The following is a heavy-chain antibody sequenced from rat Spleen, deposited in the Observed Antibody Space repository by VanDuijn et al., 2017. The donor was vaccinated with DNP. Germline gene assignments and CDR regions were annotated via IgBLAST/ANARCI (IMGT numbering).Heavy chain of an antibody. Sequence: EVQLQESGPGLVKLSQSLSLTCSVTGYSITSNHKWTWIRKFPGNKMEWIGHISYSGSTSYNPSLKSRISITRDTSKNQFFLQLNSVTTEDTATYYCARQPTGMDYWGQGVMVIVSS. V-gene: IGHV3-1*01. J-gene: IGHJ2*01. CDR3: ARQPTGMDY. CDR2: ISYSGST. D-gene: IGHD1-7*01. CDR1: GYSITSNH.